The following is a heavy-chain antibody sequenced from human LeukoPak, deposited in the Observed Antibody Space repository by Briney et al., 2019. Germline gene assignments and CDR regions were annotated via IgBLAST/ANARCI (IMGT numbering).Heavy chain of an antibody. CDR2: ISGSGGST. CDR1: GFTFSSYA. V-gene: IGHV3-23*01. Sequence: QPGGSLRLSCAVSGFTFSSYAMSWVRQAPGEGLGLVSAISGSGGSTYYADSVKGRLTISTDNSKNTLYLQMNSLRAEDTAVYYCAKDLSAGYSGYDTLYYFDYWGQGTLVTVSS. J-gene: IGHJ4*02. D-gene: IGHD5-12*01. CDR3: AKDLSAGYSGYDTLYYFDY.